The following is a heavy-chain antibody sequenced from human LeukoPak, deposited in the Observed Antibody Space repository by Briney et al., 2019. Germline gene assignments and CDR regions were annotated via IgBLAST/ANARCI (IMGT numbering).Heavy chain of an antibody. CDR2: INPNSGGT. CDR1: GYTFTGYY. V-gene: IGHV1-2*02. D-gene: IGHD2-2*01. Sequence: ASVKVSCKASGYTFTGYYMHWVRQAPGQGLEWMGWINPNSGGTNYAQKFQGRVTMTRDTSISTAYMELSRQRSDDTAVYYCARVYCSSTSCSHHFDYWGQGTLVTVSS. J-gene: IGHJ4*02. CDR3: ARVYCSSTSCSHHFDY.